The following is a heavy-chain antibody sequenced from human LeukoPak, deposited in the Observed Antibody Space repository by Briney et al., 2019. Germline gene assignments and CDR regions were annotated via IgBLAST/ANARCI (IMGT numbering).Heavy chain of an antibody. CDR3: ARDRRKTYCSSTSCYSVDAFDI. Sequence: PSETLSLTCAVSGYSISSGYYWGWIRQPPGKGLEWIGSIYHSGSTYYNPSLKSRVTMSVDTSKNQFSLKLSSVTAADTAVYYCARDRRKTYCSSTSCYSVDAFDIWGQGTMVTVSS. CDR1: GYSISSGYY. D-gene: IGHD2-2*01. J-gene: IGHJ3*02. CDR2: IYHSGST. V-gene: IGHV4-38-2*02.